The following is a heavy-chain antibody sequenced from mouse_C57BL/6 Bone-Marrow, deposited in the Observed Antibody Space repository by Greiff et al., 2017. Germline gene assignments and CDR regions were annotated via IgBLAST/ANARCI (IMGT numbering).Heavy chain of an antibody. Sequence: EVHLVESGGGLVQPKGSLKISCAASGFTFNTYSMHWVRQAPGKGLEWVARIRTKSSNSATYYAVSVKDRLTISRDDSPSMLYLQVNNLKTEDTAMYYCVGDYYGSSFVAWFAYWGQGTLVTVSA. CDR1: GFTFNTYS. CDR3: VGDYYGSSFVAWFAY. CDR2: IRTKSSNSAT. D-gene: IGHD1-1*01. J-gene: IGHJ3*01. V-gene: IGHV10-3*01.